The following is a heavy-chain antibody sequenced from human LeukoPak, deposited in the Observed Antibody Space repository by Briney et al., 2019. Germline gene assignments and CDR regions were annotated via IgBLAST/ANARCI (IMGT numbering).Heavy chain of an antibody. CDR1: GFILSDYY. CDR2: ISNSGSTI. CDR3: ARSIWPRAAAGTFDY. D-gene: IGHD6-13*01. V-gene: IGHV3-11*01. J-gene: IGHJ4*02. Sequence: GGSLRLSCAASGFILSDYYIHWIRQAPGKGLEWVSYISNSGSTIYFADSVKGRFTISRDNAKNSLYLQMNSLRAEDTAVYYCARSIWPRAAAGTFDYWGQGTLVTVSS.